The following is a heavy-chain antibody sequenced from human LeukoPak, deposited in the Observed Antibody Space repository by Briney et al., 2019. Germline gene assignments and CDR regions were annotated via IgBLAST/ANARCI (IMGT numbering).Heavy chain of an antibody. CDR2: ISYDGSNK. J-gene: IGHJ5*02. D-gene: IGHD3-10*01. V-gene: IGHV3-30*04. CDR1: GFTFSSYA. CDR3: ARDQAPITMVRGKYPSNNWFDP. Sequence: PGGSLRLSCAASGFTFSSYAMHWVRQAPGKGLEWVAAISYDGSNKYYADSVKGRFTISRDNSKNTLYLQMNSLRAEDTAVYYCARDQAPITMVRGKYPSNNWFDPWGQGTLVTVSS.